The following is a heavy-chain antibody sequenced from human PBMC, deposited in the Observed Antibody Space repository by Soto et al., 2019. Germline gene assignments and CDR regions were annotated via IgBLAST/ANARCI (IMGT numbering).Heavy chain of an antibody. CDR3: ARDIKIFGAAFDI. V-gene: IGHV3-33*01. Sequence: GGSLRLSCAASGFTFSSYGMHWVRQAPGKGLEWVAVIWYDGSNKYYADSVKGRFTISRDNSKNTLYLQMNSLRAEDTAVYYCARDIKIFGAAFDIWGQGTMVTVSS. CDR2: IWYDGSNK. CDR1: GFTFSSYG. D-gene: IGHD3-3*01. J-gene: IGHJ3*02.